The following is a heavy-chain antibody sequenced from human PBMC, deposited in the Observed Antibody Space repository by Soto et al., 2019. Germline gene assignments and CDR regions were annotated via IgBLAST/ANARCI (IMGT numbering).Heavy chain of an antibody. CDR3: ARDSSTYSGYDFNGRAFDI. CDR1: GGSISSGGYY. D-gene: IGHD5-12*01. Sequence: QVQLQESGPGLVKPSQTLSLTCTVSGGSISSGGYYWSWIRQHPGKGLEWIGYIYYSGSTYYNPSLKSRVTISVDTSKNQFSLKLSSVTAADTAVYYCARDSSTYSGYDFNGRAFDIWGQGTMVTVSS. J-gene: IGHJ3*02. CDR2: IYYSGST. V-gene: IGHV4-31*03.